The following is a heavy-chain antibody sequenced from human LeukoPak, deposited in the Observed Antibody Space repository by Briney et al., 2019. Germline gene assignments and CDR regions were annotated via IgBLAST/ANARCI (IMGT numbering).Heavy chain of an antibody. J-gene: IGHJ4*02. V-gene: IGHV3-7*01. Sequence: QPGGSLRLSCAASGFTFSSYWMSWVRQAPGKGLEWVANIKQDGGEKYYVDSVKGRFTISRDNSKNTLYLQMNSLRAEDTAVYYCARERGSSSLDYWGQGTLVTVSS. CDR3: ARERGSSSLDY. CDR1: GFTFSSYW. D-gene: IGHD1-26*01. CDR2: IKQDGGEK.